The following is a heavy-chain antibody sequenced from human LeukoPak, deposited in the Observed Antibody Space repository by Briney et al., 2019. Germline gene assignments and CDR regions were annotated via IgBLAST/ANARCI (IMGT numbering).Heavy chain of an antibody. Sequence: PGGSLRLSCAASGFTFDDYAMHWVRQAPGKGLEWVSGISWNSGSIGYADSVKGRFTISRDNSKNSLYLQMNSLRTEDTALYYCAKISGSYAYYFDYWGQGTLVTVSS. CDR2: ISWNSGSI. D-gene: IGHD1-26*01. V-gene: IGHV3-9*01. CDR3: AKISGSYAYYFDY. J-gene: IGHJ4*02. CDR1: GFTFDDYA.